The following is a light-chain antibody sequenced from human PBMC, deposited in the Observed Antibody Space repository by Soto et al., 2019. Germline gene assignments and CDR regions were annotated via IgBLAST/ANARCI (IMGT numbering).Light chain of an antibody. CDR2: DGS. J-gene: IGKJ2*01. V-gene: IGKV3-11*01. CDR3: QQRSSWPRYT. Sequence: EIVMTQSPATLSVSPGERATLSCRASQSVSSNLAWYQQKPGQAPRLVIHDGSNRANGIPARFSGSGSGTDFTLTISSLEPEDFAVYYCQQRSSWPRYTFGQGTKVDIK. CDR1: QSVSSN.